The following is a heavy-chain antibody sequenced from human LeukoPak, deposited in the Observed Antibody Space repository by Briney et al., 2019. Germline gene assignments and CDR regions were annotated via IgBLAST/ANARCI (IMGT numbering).Heavy chain of an antibody. CDR3: AKESDGAGNFGPRVY. CDR2: IRYDGSNK. CDR1: GFTFSSYG. Sequence: GGSLRLSFAASGFTFSSYGMHWVRQAPGKGLEGVAFIRYDGSNKYYADSVKGRFTIYSDNSKNTLYLQMNSLRAEDTAVYYGAKESDGAGNFGPRVYWGQGTLVTVSS. V-gene: IGHV3-30*02. D-gene: IGHD1-7*01. J-gene: IGHJ4*02.